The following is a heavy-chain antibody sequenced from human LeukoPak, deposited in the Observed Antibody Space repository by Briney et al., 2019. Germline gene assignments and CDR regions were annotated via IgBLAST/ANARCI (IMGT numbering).Heavy chain of an antibody. Sequence: SETLSLTCTVSGGSISSYYWSWIRQPPGKGLEWIGYIYYSGSTNYNPSLKSRVTISVDTSKNQFSLKLSSVAAADTAVYYCATSSGWYLRGFDPWGQGTLVTVSS. CDR3: ATSSGWYLRGFDP. V-gene: IGHV4-59*01. CDR1: GGSISSYY. CDR2: IYYSGST. J-gene: IGHJ5*02. D-gene: IGHD6-19*01.